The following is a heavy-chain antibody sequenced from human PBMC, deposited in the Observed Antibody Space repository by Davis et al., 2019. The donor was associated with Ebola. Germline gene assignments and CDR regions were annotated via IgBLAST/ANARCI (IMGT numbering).Heavy chain of an antibody. CDR2: MSYDGGYK. D-gene: IGHD3-3*01. CDR1: GFTYSAYG. J-gene: IGHJ4*02. CDR3: ANAPPYYDFWTGTN. V-gene: IGHV3-30*18. Sequence: PGGSLRLSCAASGFTYSAYGMHWVRQAPGKGLDWVAVMSYDGGYKYYADSVKGRFTISRDNSKNTLYLQMNSLGAEDTAVYYCANAPPYYDFWTGTNWGQGTLVTVSS.